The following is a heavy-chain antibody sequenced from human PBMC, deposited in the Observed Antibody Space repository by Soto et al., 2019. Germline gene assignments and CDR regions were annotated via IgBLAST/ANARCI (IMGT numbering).Heavy chain of an antibody. CDR2: ISYDGSNK. D-gene: IGHD2-2*01. J-gene: IGHJ6*02. CDR3: AKDQQGIVVVPAALMDV. CDR1: GFTFSSYG. V-gene: IGHV3-30*18. Sequence: GGSLRLSCAASGFTFSSYGMHWVRQAPGKGLEWVAVISYDGSNKYYADSVKGRFTISRDNSKNTLYLQMNSLRAEDTAVYYCAKDQQGIVVVPAALMDVWGQGTTVTVSS.